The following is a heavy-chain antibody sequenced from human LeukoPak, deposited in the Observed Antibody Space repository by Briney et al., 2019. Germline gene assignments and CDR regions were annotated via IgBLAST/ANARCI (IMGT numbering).Heavy chain of an antibody. D-gene: IGHD3-3*01. CDR3: ARGEWHQDGIGYNRFDN. V-gene: IGHV3-48*01. J-gene: IGHJ4*02. CDR1: EFSVGSNY. Sequence: GGSLRLSCAASEFSVGSNYMTWVRQAPGKGLEWVSYISSSSSTIYYADSVKGRFTISRDNAKNSLHLQMNSLRAEDTAVYYCARGEWHQDGIGYNRFDNWGQGALVTVSS. CDR2: ISSSSSTI.